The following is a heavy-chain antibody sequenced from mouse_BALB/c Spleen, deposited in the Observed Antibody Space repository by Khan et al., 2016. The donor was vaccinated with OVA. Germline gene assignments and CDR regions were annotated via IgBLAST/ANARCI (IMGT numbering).Heavy chain of an antibody. J-gene: IGHJ3*01. Sequence: QVQLKQSGAELAKPGASVKTSCKASGYTFTSYWMHWVKQRPGQGLEWIGYINPSTDYTEYNQKFKDKATLTADKSSSTAYMQLTSLTSEDSAVYYCVNHGSSSAWFTYWGQGTLVTGSA. CDR1: GYTFTSYW. V-gene: IGHV1-7*01. CDR3: VNHGSSSAWFTY. CDR2: INPSTDYT. D-gene: IGHD1-1*01.